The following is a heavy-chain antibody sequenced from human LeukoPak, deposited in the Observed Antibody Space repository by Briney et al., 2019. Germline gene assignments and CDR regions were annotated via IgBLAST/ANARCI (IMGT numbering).Heavy chain of an antibody. CDR1: GGSISSYY. V-gene: IGHV4-59*08. Sequence: SETLSLTCTVSGGSISSYYWSWIRQPPGKGLEWIGHIYYSGSTNYNPSLKSRVTISVDTSKNQFSLKLSSVTAAATAAYYCARRGYCSGGTCYCFDYWGQGTLVTVSS. CDR2: IYYSGST. J-gene: IGHJ4*02. CDR3: ARRGYCSGGTCYCFDY. D-gene: IGHD2-15*01.